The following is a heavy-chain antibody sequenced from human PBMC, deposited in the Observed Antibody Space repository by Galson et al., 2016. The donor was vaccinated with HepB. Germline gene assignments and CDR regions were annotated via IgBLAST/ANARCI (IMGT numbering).Heavy chain of an antibody. CDR2: IFYSGAT. CDR1: GGSITNYY. V-gene: IGHV4-59*01. Sequence: ETLSLTCTVSGGSITNYYWSWIRQSPGKGLERIGYIFYSGATKYNPSLESRITISVDTSKNQFSLKLSSVTAADTAVYYCARGGASSRWLFLWGQGTLVTVSS. CDR3: ARGGASSRWLFL. D-gene: IGHD3-22*01. J-gene: IGHJ4*02.